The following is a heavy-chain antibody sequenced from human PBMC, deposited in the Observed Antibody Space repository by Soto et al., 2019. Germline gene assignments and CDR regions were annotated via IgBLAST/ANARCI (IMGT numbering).Heavy chain of an antibody. V-gene: IGHV4-59*01. CDR2: IYYSGST. J-gene: IGHJ4*02. CDR1: GGSISSYY. Sequence: SETLSLTCTVSGGSISSYYWSWIRQPPGKGLEWIGYIYYSGSTNYNPSLKSRVTISVDTSKNQFSLKLSSVTAADTAVYYCAGDYSNYVVFDYWGQGTLVTVSS. D-gene: IGHD4-4*01. CDR3: AGDYSNYVVFDY.